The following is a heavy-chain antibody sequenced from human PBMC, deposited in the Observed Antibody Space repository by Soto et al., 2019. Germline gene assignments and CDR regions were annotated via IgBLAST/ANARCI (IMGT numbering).Heavy chain of an antibody. CDR2: IYHSGDS. V-gene: IGHV4-31*03. CDR1: VGSISSDGYY. Sequence: SETLSLTCTVSVGSISSDGYYWSWLRQHPGKGLEWIGYIYHSGDSYYTPSLGRRVTISVDTSENQFSLQLRSVTAADTAVYYCATGRRRPYGSGSYYIDCWGQGNMVTVSS. CDR3: ATGRRRPYGSGSYYIDC. D-gene: IGHD3-10*01. J-gene: IGHJ4*02.